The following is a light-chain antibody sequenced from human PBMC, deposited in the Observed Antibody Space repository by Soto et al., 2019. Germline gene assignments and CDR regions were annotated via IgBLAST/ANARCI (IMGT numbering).Light chain of an antibody. CDR1: SSDIGGYNF. CDR3: CSYTSSSTLV. CDR2: EVT. Sequence: QYVLTQPASVSGSPGQSITISCTGTSSDIGGYNFVSWYQQHPGKAPKLMIYEVTNRPSGVSYRFSGSKSGNTASLTISGLQAEDEADYYCCSYTSSSTLVFGGGTKLTVL. V-gene: IGLV2-14*01. J-gene: IGLJ2*01.